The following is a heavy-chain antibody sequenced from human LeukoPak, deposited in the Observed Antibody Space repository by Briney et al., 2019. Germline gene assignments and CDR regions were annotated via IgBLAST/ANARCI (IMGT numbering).Heavy chain of an antibody. Sequence: ASVKVSCKASGYTFTDYYLHWVRQAPGQGLEWMGRINPNSGDTVYAQKFQGRVTMSRDTSISTAYMELSRLRSDDTAVYYCARDHGGGTFDIWGQGTMVTVSS. V-gene: IGHV1-2*06. CDR3: ARDHGGGTFDI. D-gene: IGHD3-16*01. CDR1: GYTFTDYY. CDR2: INPNSGDT. J-gene: IGHJ3*02.